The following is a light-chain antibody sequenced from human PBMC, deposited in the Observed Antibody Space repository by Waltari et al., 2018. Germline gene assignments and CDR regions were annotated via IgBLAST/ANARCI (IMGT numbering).Light chain of an antibody. V-gene: IGLV3-21*04. CDR2: SDS. Sequence: SYVLTQAPSVSVAPGKAARITCGGNNIGSKSVNWYQQKPGQAPVLVIYSDSDRPSGIPERLSGSNSGNTATLTINRVEAGDEADYYCQVWDSSSDRGVFGGGTKLTVL. CDR3: QVWDSSSDRGV. J-gene: IGLJ3*02. CDR1: NIGSKS.